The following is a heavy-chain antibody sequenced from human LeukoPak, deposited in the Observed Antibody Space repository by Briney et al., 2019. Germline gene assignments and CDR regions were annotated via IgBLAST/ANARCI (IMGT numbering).Heavy chain of an antibody. V-gene: IGHV3-7*01. D-gene: IGHD5-24*01. CDR3: ARDYESGRDGYNGYYYYGMDV. J-gene: IGHJ6*02. CDR2: IKQDGSEK. CDR1: GFTFSSYW. Sequence: PGGSLRLSCAASGFTFSSYWMSWVRQAPGKGLEWVANIKQDGSEKYYVDSVKVPFTISRANPKNSLYLQMNSLRAEDTAVYYCARDYESGRDGYNGYYYYGMDVWGQGTTVTVSS.